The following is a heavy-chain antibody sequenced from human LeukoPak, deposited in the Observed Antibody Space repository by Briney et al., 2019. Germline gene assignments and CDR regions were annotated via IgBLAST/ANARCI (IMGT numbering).Heavy chain of an antibody. D-gene: IGHD6-13*01. V-gene: IGHV3-64*04. Sequence: GGSLRLSCSASGFAFSIFAMHWVRQAPGKGLEYVSAIRNNGGSTYYADSVKGRFTISRDNSRNTLSLQMNNLRAEDTAVYYCAKPIYSSTWPFGHWGQGSLVTVSS. CDR1: GFAFSIFA. CDR3: AKPIYSSTWPFGH. J-gene: IGHJ4*02. CDR2: IRNNGGST.